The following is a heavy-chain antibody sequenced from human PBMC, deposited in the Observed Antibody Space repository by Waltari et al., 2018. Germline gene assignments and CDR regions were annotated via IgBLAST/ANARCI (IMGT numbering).Heavy chain of an antibody. J-gene: IGHJ6*03. CDR3: ARVTAAYYYYYYMDV. CDR2: IYPGDSDT. D-gene: IGHD2-21*02. V-gene: IGHV5-51*01. CDR1: GYSFTSYW. Sequence: EVQLVQSGAEVKKPGESLKISCKGSGYSFTSYWIGWVRQMPGKGLEWMGIIYPGDSDTRYSPSFQVQVTISADKSISTAYLQWSSLKASDTAMYYCARVTAAYYYYYYMDVWGKGTTVTVSS.